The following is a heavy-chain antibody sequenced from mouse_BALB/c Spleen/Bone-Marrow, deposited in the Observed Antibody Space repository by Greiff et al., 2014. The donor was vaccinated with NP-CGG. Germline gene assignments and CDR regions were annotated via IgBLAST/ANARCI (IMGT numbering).Heavy chain of an antibody. V-gene: IGHV1-54*01. J-gene: IGHJ2*01. Sequence: VQLQQSGAELVRPGTSVKVSCKASGYAFTNYLIEWVKQRPGQGLEWIGVINPGSGGTNYNEKFKGKATLTADKSSSTACMQLSSLTSDDSAVYFCARGITTGYFDYWGQGTTLTVSS. CDR2: INPGSGGT. CDR1: GYAFTNYL. CDR3: ARGITTGYFDY. D-gene: IGHD1-1*01.